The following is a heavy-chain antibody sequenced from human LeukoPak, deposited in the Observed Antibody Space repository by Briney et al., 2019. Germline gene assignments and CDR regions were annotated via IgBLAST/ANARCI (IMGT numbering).Heavy chain of an antibody. CDR2: IYTSGST. V-gene: IGHV4-4*09. CDR3: ARGTYYYESSGPYY. CDR1: GGSISSYF. D-gene: IGHD3-22*01. Sequence: SETLSLTCTVSGGSISSYFWSWIRHPPGKGLEWIGYIYTSGSTNYNPSLKSRVTISVDTSKNQFSLKLSSVTAADTAVYYCARGTYYYESSGPYYWGQGTRVTVSS. J-gene: IGHJ4*02.